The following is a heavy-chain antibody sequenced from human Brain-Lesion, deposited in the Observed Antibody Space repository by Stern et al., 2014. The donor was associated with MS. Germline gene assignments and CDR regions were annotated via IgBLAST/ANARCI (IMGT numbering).Heavy chain of an antibody. CDR1: GYIFTDYY. J-gene: IGHJ4*01. Sequence: QVQLGQSGAEAKAPGASMTVSCRASGYIFTDYYLHWVRQAPGQGLEWLGWINPNSGGTNYAQNFQGRVTMTRDTSISTAYMELRWLGYADTAVYYCARGSGTAYDLRGDYWGQGTLVTVSS. CDR2: INPNSGGT. CDR3: ARGSGTAYDLRGDY. D-gene: IGHD3-3*01. V-gene: IGHV1-2*02.